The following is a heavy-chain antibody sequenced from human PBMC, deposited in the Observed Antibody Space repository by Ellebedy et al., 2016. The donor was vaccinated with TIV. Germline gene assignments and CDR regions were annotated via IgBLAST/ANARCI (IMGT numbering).Heavy chain of an antibody. Sequence: GESLKISCAASGFTFSSYAMSWVRQAPGKGLEWVSYISSRGSTIYYADSVKGRFTISRDNAKNSLYLQMNSLRAEDTAVYYCARDQGGSYYWGYYYYGMDVWGQGTTVTVSS. D-gene: IGHD1-26*01. J-gene: IGHJ6*02. CDR1: GFTFSSYA. CDR2: ISSRGSTI. CDR3: ARDQGGSYYWGYYYYGMDV. V-gene: IGHV3-48*04.